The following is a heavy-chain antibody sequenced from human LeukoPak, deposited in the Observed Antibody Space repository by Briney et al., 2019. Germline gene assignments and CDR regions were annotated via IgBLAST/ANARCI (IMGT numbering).Heavy chain of an antibody. V-gene: IGHV3-48*03. CDR2: ISSSGSTI. D-gene: IGHD3-10*02. J-gene: IGHJ6*04. Sequence: GGSLRLSCAASGFIFEDYGMTWVRQAPGKGLEWVSYISSSGSTIYYADSVKGRFTISRDNAKNSLYLQMNSLRAEDTAVYYYAELGITMIGGVWGKGTTVTISS. CDR3: AELGITMIGGV. CDR1: GFIFEDYG.